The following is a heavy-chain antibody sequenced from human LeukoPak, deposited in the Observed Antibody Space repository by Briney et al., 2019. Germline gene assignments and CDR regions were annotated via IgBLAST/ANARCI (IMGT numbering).Heavy chain of an antibody. D-gene: IGHD1-26*01. CDR3: ARGSYRIFDY. J-gene: IGHJ4*02. CDR1: GGSISSYY. CDR2: IYYSGNT. Sequence: SETLSLTCTVSGGSISSYYWSWIRQPPGKGLEWIGYIYYSGNTNYNPSLKSRVTISVDTSKNQFSLRLSPVTAADTAVYYCARGSYRIFDYWGQGNLVTVSS. V-gene: IGHV4-59*01.